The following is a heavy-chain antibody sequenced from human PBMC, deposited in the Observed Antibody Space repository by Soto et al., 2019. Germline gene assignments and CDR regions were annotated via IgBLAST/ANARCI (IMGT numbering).Heavy chain of an antibody. D-gene: IGHD5-18*01. Sequence: GGSLRLSCAASGFTFSSYGMHWVRQAPGKGLEWVAVISYDGSNKYYADSVKGRFTISRDNSKNTLYLQMNSLRAEDTAVYYCAKIGGTAMADYYYMDVWGKGTTVTVSS. CDR2: ISYDGSNK. V-gene: IGHV3-30*18. CDR1: GFTFSSYG. CDR3: AKIGGTAMADYYYMDV. J-gene: IGHJ6*03.